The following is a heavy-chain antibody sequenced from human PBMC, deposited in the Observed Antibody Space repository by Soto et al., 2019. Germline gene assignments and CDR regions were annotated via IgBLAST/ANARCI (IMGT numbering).Heavy chain of an antibody. D-gene: IGHD3-3*01. CDR2: ISYDGSNK. CDR1: GFTFSSYG. J-gene: IGHJ4*02. Sequence: GGSLRLSCAASGFTFSSYGMHWVRQAPGKGLEWVAVISYDGSNKYYADSVKGRFTISRDNSKNTLYLQMNSLRAEDTAVYYCAKDQERRFLEWFPDYWGQGTLVTVSS. CDR3: AKDQERRFLEWFPDY. V-gene: IGHV3-30*18.